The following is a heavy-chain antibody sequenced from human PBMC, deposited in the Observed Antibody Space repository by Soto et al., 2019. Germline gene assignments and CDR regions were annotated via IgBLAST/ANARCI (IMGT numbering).Heavy chain of an antibody. Sequence: EVQLVESGGGLVQPGGSLRLSCAVSGFTFSSFWMHWVRQAPGEGLVWVSRINTDGSSTSYADSVKGRFTISRDNAKNTLDLHMNRLRVEDTAMYYCAKSGVDTFGLACCGQGNLGVVSS. CDR2: INTDGSST. D-gene: IGHD3-3*01. CDR3: AKSGVDTFGLAC. V-gene: IGHV3-74*01. J-gene: IGHJ4*02. CDR1: GFTFSSFW.